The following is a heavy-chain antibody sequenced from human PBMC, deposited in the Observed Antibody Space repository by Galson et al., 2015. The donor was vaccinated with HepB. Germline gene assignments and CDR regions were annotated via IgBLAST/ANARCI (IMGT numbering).Heavy chain of an antibody. V-gene: IGHV3-66*01. D-gene: IGHD3-9*01. CDR2: IYSGGST. Sequence: SLRLSCAASGFTVSSNYMSWVRQAPGKGLEWVSVIYSGGSTYYADSVKGRFTISRDNSKNTLYLQMNSLRAEDTAVYYCARERVSYDMVYYGMDVWGQGTTVTVSS. CDR1: GFTVSSNY. CDR3: ARERVSYDMVYYGMDV. J-gene: IGHJ6*02.